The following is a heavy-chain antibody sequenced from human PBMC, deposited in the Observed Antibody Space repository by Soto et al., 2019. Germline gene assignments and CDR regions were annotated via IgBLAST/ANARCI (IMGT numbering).Heavy chain of an antibody. D-gene: IGHD3-10*01. CDR3: ARGGVFFFAAPTNPFDY. V-gene: IGHV1-8*01. Sequence: ASVKVSCKASGYTFTSYDINWVRQATGQGLEWMGWMNPNSGNTGYAQKFQGRVTMTRNTSISTAYMELSSLRSEDTAVYYCARGGVFFFAAPTNPFDYWGQGALVTVSS. J-gene: IGHJ4*02. CDR2: MNPNSGNT. CDR1: GYTFTSYD.